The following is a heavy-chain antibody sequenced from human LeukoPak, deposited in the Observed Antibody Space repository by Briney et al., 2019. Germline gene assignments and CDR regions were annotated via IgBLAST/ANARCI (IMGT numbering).Heavy chain of an antibody. CDR1: GGTFSSYA. D-gene: IGHD4-17*01. J-gene: IGHJ6*04. CDR2: IIPIFGIA. Sequence: ASVKVSCKASGGTFSSYAISWVRQAPGQGLEWMGRIIPIFGIANYAQKFQGRVTITADKSTSTAYRELSSLRSEDTAVYYCTYGDPYGMDVWGKGTTVTVSS. CDR3: TYGDPYGMDV. V-gene: IGHV1-69*04.